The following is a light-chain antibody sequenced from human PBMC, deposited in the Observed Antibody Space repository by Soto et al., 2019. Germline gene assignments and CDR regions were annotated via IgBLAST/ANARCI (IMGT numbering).Light chain of an antibody. CDR1: QSISSY. CDR3: QQSSSTPQYT. Sequence: DIQMTQSPSSLSASVGDRVTITCRASQSISSYLNWYQQKPGKAPKLLIYAASSLQSGVASRFSGSGSGTDFTLTISSLQPEDFATYYCQQSSSTPQYTFGQGTKLEIK. V-gene: IGKV1-39*01. J-gene: IGKJ2*01. CDR2: AAS.